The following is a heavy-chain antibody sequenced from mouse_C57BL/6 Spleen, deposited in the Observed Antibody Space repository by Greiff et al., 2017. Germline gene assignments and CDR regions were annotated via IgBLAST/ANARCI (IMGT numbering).Heavy chain of an antibody. CDR3: VRPYYRDFDWYCDV. D-gene: IGHD2-14*01. J-gene: IGHJ1*03. CDR1: GFSFNTYA. V-gene: IGHV10-1*01. CDR2: IRSNSNNYAT. Sequence: EVQLQQSGGGLVQPKGSLKLSCAASGFSFNTYAMNWVRQAPGKGLEWVARIRSNSNNYATYYADSVTDSFTISRDDSESMLYLQMNNLKTEDTAMYYCVRPYYRDFDWYCDVWGTGTTVTGSS.